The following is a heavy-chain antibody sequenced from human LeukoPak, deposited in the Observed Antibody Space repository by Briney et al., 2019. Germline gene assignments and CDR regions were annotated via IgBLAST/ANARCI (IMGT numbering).Heavy chain of an antibody. CDR2: VYYTGVT. V-gene: IGHV4-31*03. D-gene: IGHD1-14*01. CDR1: GDSVTSGGYY. CDR3: AREPRDFYWFET. J-gene: IGHJ5*02. Sequence: PSETLSLTCSVSGDSVTSGGYYWTWIRQHPGEGLEWIGYVYYTGVTYCSPSLQSRVTISVDTSKNQLSLKLSAVTAADTAVYFCAREPRDFYWFETWGQGALVTVS.